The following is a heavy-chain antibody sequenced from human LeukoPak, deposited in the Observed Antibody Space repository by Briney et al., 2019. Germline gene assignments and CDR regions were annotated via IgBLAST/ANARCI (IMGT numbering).Heavy chain of an antibody. J-gene: IGHJ4*02. CDR3: ARQGGGYSFGGAVHFDY. Sequence: GESLRISCKGSGYNFTSYWIAWVRQMPGKGLEWMGIIYPVDSDTRYSPSFQGQVTISADKSISTAYLQWSSLKASNTAMYYCARQGGGYSFGGAVHFDYWGQGTLVTVSS. CDR1: GYNFTSYW. D-gene: IGHD5-18*01. V-gene: IGHV5-51*01. CDR2: IYPVDSDT.